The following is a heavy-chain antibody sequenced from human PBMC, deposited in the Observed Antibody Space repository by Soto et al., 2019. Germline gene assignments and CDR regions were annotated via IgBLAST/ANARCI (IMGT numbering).Heavy chain of an antibody. CDR3: ARAPAYGDTGRWFDP. CDR2: MNPNRGNT. D-gene: IGHD4-17*01. Sequence: QVQLLQSGAEGKKPGASVKVSCKASGYTFTHYDINWVRQAPGHGLEWMGWMNPNRGNTAYAQKFQGRVTMTRNTSISTAYLALRSLTPEDTAVYYCARAPAYGDTGRWFDPWGQGTLVTVSS. CDR1: GYTFTHYD. V-gene: IGHV1-8*01. J-gene: IGHJ5*02.